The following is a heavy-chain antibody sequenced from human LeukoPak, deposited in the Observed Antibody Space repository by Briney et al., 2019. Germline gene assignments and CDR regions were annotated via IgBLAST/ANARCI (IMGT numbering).Heavy chain of an antibody. CDR3: ARGPSIWKDHSEYDGPYYYYSMDV. D-gene: IGHD1-1*01. V-gene: IGHV3-48*01. J-gene: IGHJ6*04. Sequence: GGSLRLSCAASGFTFTSYSMNWVRQAPGKGLEWVSYISSRSSTIYYADSVRGRFTISRDNAKNSLHLQMNSLRAEDTAVYYCARGPSIWKDHSEYDGPYYYYSMDVWGRGTTVAVSS. CDR1: GFTFTSYS. CDR2: ISSRSSTI.